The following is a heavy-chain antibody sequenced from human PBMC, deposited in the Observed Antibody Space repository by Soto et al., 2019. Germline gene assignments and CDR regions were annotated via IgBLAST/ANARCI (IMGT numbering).Heavy chain of an antibody. CDR2: INHSGST. CDR3: ARGPHCSGGSRYSDWFDP. CDR1: GGSFSGYY. V-gene: IGHV4-34*01. J-gene: IGHJ5*02. Sequence: QVQLQQWGAGLLKPSETLSLTCAVYGGSFSGYYWSWIRQPPGKGLEWIGEINHSGSTNYNPSLTRRVTISVDTSKNQFSLKLSSVTAADTAVYYCARGPHCSGGSRYSDWFDPWGQGTLVPVSS. D-gene: IGHD2-15*01.